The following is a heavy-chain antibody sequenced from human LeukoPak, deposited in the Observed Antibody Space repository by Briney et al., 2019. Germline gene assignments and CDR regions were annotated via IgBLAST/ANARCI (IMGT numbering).Heavy chain of an antibody. Sequence: GESLRISCKGSGYSFTSYWISWVRQMPGKGLEWMGRIDPSDSYTNYSPSFQGHVTISADKSISTAYQQWSSLKASDTAMYYCAGPYYYGSGFYGMDVWGQGTTVTVSS. CDR2: IDPSDSYT. V-gene: IGHV5-10-1*01. CDR1: GYSFTSYW. D-gene: IGHD3-10*01. J-gene: IGHJ6*02. CDR3: AGPYYYGSGFYGMDV.